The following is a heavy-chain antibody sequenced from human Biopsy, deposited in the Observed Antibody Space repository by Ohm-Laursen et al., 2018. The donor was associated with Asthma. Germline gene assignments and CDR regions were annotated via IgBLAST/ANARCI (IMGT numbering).Heavy chain of an antibody. CDR3: AKKITSRGGMDV. J-gene: IGHJ6*02. V-gene: IGHV3-33*06. CDR2: IWYDGSNK. CDR1: GFTFSSYG. Sequence: LSLTCAASGFTFSSYGMHWVRQAPGKGLEWVAVIWYDGSNKYYIDSVKGRFTISRDNSKNTLYLQMNSLRAEDTAVYYCAKKITSRGGMDVWGQGTTVTVSS. D-gene: IGHD5-24*01.